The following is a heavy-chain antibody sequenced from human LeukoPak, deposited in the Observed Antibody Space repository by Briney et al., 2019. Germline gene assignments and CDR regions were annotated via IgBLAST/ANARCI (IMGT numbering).Heavy chain of an antibody. J-gene: IGHJ6*02. CDR1: GYTFTSYD. V-gene: IGHV1-8*01. D-gene: IGHD3-10*01. CDR3: ARGRLLWFGELMVNYYYGMDV. CDR2: MNPNSGNT. Sequence: GASVKVSCKASGYTFTSYDINWVRQATGQGLEWMGWMNPNSGNTGYAQKFQGRVTMTRNTSISTAYMELSSLRSEDTAVYYCARGRLLWFGELMVNYYYGMDVRGQGTTVTVSS.